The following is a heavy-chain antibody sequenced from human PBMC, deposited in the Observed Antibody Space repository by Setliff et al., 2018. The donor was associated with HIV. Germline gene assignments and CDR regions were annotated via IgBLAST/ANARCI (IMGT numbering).Heavy chain of an antibody. J-gene: IGHJ4*02. CDR3: ARDRVAGNIDY. Sequence: ASVKVSCKASGYTFTEFYVHWVRQAPGQGLEWMGIINPSGGSTGYAQKFQGRVTMTRDTSTSTVYMELSSLRSEDTAVYYCARDRVAGNIDYWGQGTLVTVSS. D-gene: IGHD6-19*01. CDR2: INPSGGST. V-gene: IGHV1-46*01. CDR1: GYTFTEFY.